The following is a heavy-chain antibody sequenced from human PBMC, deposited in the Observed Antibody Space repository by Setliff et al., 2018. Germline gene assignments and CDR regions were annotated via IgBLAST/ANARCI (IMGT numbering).Heavy chain of an antibody. J-gene: IGHJ5*02. Sequence: PSETLSLTCTVSGGSISSSSYYWGWIRQPPGKGLEWIGSIYYSGSTYYNPSLKSRVTISVDTSKNQFTLMLTAVTAADTAVYYCAGTDSSGWWFDHWGQGTLVTVSS. V-gene: IGHV4-39*01. CDR2: IYYSGST. CDR1: GGSISSSSYY. D-gene: IGHD6-19*01. CDR3: AGTDSSGWWFDH.